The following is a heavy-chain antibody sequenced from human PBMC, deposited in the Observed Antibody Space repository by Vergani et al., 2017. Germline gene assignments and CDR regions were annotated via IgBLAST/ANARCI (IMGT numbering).Heavy chain of an antibody. CDR2: ISSSCSTI. J-gene: IGHJ4*02. CDR1: GGSFSDYY. CDR3: ARGYSSGWFDY. V-gene: IGHV3-11*01. Sequence: QVQLQQWGAGLLKPSETLSLTCAVYGGSFSDYYMSWIRQAPGKGLEWVSYISSSCSTIYYADSVKGRFTISRDNAKNSLYLQMNSLRAEDTAVYYCARGYSSGWFDYWGQGTLVTVSS. D-gene: IGHD6-19*01.